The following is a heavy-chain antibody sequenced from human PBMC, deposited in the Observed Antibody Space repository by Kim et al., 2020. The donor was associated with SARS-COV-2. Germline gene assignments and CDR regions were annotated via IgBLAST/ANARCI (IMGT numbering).Heavy chain of an antibody. CDR2: ISGSGDTT. J-gene: IGHJ5*02. V-gene: IGHV3-23*01. CDR3: AKYEVGSTPFPLP. D-gene: IGHD1-26*01. Sequence: GGSLRLSCVASGFTFSDYAMSWVRQAPGKGLEWLSVISGSGDTTYYADSVKGRFTISRDKSKNTLYLQMNSLRPEDTAIYYCAKYEVGSTPFPLPWGQGILVTVSS. CDR1: GFTFSDYA.